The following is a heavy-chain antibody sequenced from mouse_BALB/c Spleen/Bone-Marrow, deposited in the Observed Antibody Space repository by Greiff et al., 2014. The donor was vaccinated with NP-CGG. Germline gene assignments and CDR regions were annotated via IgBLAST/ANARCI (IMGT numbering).Heavy chain of an antibody. V-gene: IGHV14-3*02. D-gene: IGHD1-2*01. Sequence: VQLQQSGAELVKPGASVKLSCTASSFNIEDTYMHWVKQRPEQGLEWIGRIDPANSNTKYDPKFQGKATITADTSSNTAYLQLSSLTSEDTAVYYCAEITTAAYYVMDYWGQGTSVTVSS. CDR1: SFNIEDTY. J-gene: IGHJ4*01. CDR3: AEITTAAYYVMDY. CDR2: IDPANSNT.